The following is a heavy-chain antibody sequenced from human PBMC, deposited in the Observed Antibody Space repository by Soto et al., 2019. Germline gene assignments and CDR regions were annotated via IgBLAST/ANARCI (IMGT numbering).Heavy chain of an antibody. CDR3: TTDQGCPLWFGEFGEDASHDAFDI. J-gene: IGHJ3*02. V-gene: IGHV3-15*01. Sequence: GGSLRLSCAASGFTFSNAWMSWVRQAPGKGLEWVGRIKSKTDGGTTDYAAPVKGRFTISRDDSKNTLYLQMNSLKTEDTAVYYCTTDQGCPLWFGEFGEDASHDAFDIWGQGTMVTVSS. CDR2: IKSKTDGGTT. D-gene: IGHD3-10*01. CDR1: GFTFSNAW.